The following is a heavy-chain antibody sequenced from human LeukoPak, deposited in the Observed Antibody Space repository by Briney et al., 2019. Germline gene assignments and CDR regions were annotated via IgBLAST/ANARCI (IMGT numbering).Heavy chain of an antibody. Sequence: GGSLRLSCAASGFTVSSNYMSWVRQAPGKGLEWVSVIYSGGSTYYADSVKGRFTISRDNSKNTLYLQMNSLRAEGTAVYYCARDGVAARRRPRLVDWGQGTLVTVSS. J-gene: IGHJ4*02. V-gene: IGHV3-53*01. CDR1: GFTVSSNY. D-gene: IGHD6-6*01. CDR3: ARDGVAARRRPRLVD. CDR2: IYSGGST.